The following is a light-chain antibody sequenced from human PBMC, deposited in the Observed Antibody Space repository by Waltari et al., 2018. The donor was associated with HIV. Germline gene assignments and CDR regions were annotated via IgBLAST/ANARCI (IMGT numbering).Light chain of an antibody. V-gene: IGKV4-1*01. CDR2: WAS. CDR3: QQYYDTPYT. CDR1: QTILSTAGNRHY. J-gene: IGKJ2*01. Sequence: DIVMTQSPDSLAVSLGERATINCKSSQTILSTAGNRHYLAWYQERPGPAPNLLIYWASTREAGVPDRFSGSGSGTDFTLTISSLQAEDVAVYYCQQYYDTPYTFGQGTKLDI.